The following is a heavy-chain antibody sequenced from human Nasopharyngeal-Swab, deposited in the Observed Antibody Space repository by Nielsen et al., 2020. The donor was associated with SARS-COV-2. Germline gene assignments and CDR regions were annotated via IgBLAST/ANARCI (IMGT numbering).Heavy chain of an antibody. Sequence: SETLSLACSVSGDSISRGDYYWSWIRQSPLKGLEWIGYIYHTWSTSYNPSLRSRVIISSDASKNQFSLRLSSVTAADTAMYYCARRRGPAYYYYMDVWGKGTPVTVSS. CDR3: ARRRGPAYYYYMDV. CDR1: GDSISRGDYY. V-gene: IGHV4-30-4*01. J-gene: IGHJ6*03. CDR2: IYHTWST.